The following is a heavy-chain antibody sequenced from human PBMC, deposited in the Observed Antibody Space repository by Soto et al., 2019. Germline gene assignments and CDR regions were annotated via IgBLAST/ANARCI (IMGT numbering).Heavy chain of an antibody. J-gene: IGHJ6*02. CDR1: GGTFSSYA. Sequence: QVQLVQSGAEGKKPGSSVKVSCKASGGTFSSYAISWLRQATGQGLEWMGGIIPIFGTANYSQKFQGRVTITADESTRTADKALSSLRSEDTAVYYCARGYYYGSGSYYTPVYYGMDVWGQGTKVTVSS. D-gene: IGHD3-10*01. CDR3: ARGYYYGSGSYYTPVYYGMDV. V-gene: IGHV1-69*01. CDR2: IIPIFGTA.